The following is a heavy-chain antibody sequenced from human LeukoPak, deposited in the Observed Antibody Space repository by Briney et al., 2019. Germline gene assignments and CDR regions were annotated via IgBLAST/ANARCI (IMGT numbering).Heavy chain of an antibody. CDR1: GFTFSDHI. J-gene: IGHJ4*02. V-gene: IGHV3-48*01. CDR2: VSGSGSTV. Sequence: RGSLRLSCAASGFTFSDHIMNWVRQLPGKRLEWVAYVSGSGSTVYYADSVKGRFTISRDNGKSSLYLQMNSLRVEDTALYYCVRQFASWGQGTLVTVSS. CDR3: VRQFAS.